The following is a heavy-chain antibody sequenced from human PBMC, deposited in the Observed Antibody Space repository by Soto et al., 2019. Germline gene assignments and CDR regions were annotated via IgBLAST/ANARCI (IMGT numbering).Heavy chain of an antibody. V-gene: IGHV4-31*03. CDR2: THYTGTT. J-gene: IGHJ6*02. Sequence: SETLSLTCTVSGGSVISGGSYWSWIRQQPGKGLEWIGYTHYTGTTYYNPSLKSRIIISVDTSKNQFSLKLSSVTAADTAVYYCGRDCSSHSCSSNYGVDVLGQGTTVNVSS. D-gene: IGHD2-2*01. CDR3: GRDCSSHSCSSNYGVDV. CDR1: GGSVISGGSY.